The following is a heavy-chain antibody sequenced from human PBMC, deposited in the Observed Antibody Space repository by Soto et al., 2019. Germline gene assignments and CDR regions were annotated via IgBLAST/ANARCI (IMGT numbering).Heavy chain of an antibody. CDR2: ISYDGSNK. CDR1: GFTFSSYG. V-gene: IGHV3-30*18. CDR3: AKGRDDHGPFDY. Sequence: QVQLVESGGGVVQPGRSLRLSCAASGFTFSSYGMHWVRQAPGKGLEWVAVISYDGSNKYYADSVKGRFTISRDNSKNTLYLQMNSLRAEDTAVYYCAKGRDDHGPFDYWGQGTLVTVSS. J-gene: IGHJ4*02.